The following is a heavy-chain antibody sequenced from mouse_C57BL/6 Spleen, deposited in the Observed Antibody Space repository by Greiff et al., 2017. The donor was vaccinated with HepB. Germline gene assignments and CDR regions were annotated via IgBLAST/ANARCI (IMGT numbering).Heavy chain of an antibody. CDR1: GYTFTSYW. CDR3: ARYGYPYYYAMDY. D-gene: IGHD1-2*01. J-gene: IGHJ4*01. Sequence: QVQLQQPGAELVRPGSSVKLSCKASGYTFTSYWMHWVKQRPIQGLEWIGNIDPSDSETHYNQKFKDKATLTVDKSSSTAYMQLSSLTSEDSAVHYCARYGYPYYYAMDYWGQGTSVTVSS. CDR2: IDPSDSET. V-gene: IGHV1-52*01.